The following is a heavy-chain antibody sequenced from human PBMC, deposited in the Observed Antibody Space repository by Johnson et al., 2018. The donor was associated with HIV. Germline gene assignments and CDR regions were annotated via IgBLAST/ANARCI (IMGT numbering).Heavy chain of an antibody. J-gene: IGHJ3*02. CDR2: ISYDGSNK. D-gene: IGHD6-13*01. V-gene: IGHV3-30*04. Sequence: QVLLVESGGGVVQPGRSLRLSCAASAFTFSRYAMHWVRQAPGKGLEWVAFISYDGSNKHYADSVKGRFTISRDNSKNTLFLQMNSLRAEDTAVYYCAKDAAAAALRAFDNWGQGTMVTVSS. CDR1: AFTFSRYA. CDR3: AKDAAAAALRAFDN.